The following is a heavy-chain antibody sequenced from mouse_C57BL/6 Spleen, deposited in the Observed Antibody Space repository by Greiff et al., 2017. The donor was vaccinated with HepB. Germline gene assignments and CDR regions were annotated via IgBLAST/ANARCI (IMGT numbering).Heavy chain of an antibody. CDR2: IYPGDGDT. CDR3: AREVYYAMDY. CDR1: GYAFSSYW. V-gene: IGHV1-80*01. Sequence: VKLQESGAELVKPGASVKISCKASGYAFSSYWMNWVKQRPGKGLEWIGQIYPGDGDTNYNGKFKGKATLTADKSSSTAYMQLSSLTSEDSAVYFCAREVYYAMDYWGQGTSVTVSS. J-gene: IGHJ4*01.